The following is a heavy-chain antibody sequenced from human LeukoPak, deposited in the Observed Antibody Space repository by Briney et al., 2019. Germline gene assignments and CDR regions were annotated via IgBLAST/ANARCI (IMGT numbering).Heavy chain of an antibody. Sequence: GGSLRLSCAASGFTFSSYAMHWVRQAPGKGLEWVSAISGSGGSTYYADSVKGRFTVSRDNAKKSLYLRMSSLRVEDTAVYYCARDPSLESDYGVYSADWGQGTLVTVAS. J-gene: IGHJ4*02. D-gene: IGHD4-17*01. CDR1: GFTFSSYA. CDR2: ISGSGGST. V-gene: IGHV3-23*01. CDR3: ARDPSLESDYGVYSAD.